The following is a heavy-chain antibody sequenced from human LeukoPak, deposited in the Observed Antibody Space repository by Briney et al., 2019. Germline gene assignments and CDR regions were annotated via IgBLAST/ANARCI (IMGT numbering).Heavy chain of an antibody. CDR2: IDTDSGKT. Sequence: ASVNVSCKASVYTYTTDGLSWVRQAPGQGLEWMGWIDTDSGKTNYAQKFQGRVTMTSDTSTSTAYMELRSLRSDDTAVYYCARDRGIAEADSFDPWGQGTLVTVSS. D-gene: IGHD6-13*01. J-gene: IGHJ5*02. V-gene: IGHV1-18*01. CDR1: VYTYTTDG. CDR3: ARDRGIAEADSFDP.